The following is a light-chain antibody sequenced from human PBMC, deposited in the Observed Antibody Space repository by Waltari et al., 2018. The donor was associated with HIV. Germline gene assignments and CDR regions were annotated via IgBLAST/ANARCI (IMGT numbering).Light chain of an antibody. Sequence: SYELTQPPSVSVSPGQTARITSSGDAWPKQFAYWYQQKAGQAPLMFIYKDDKRPLGIPDRFSGSMSGTTVTLIISGVQPEDEADYYCESADDSGDHWVFGGGTKLSVL. CDR2: KDD. CDR3: ESADDSGDHWV. V-gene: IGLV3-25*03. J-gene: IGLJ3*02. CDR1: AWPKQF.